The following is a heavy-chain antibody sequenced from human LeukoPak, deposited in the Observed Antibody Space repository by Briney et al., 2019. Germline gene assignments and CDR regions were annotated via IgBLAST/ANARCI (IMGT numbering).Heavy chain of an antibody. V-gene: IGHV4-34*01. CDR1: GGSFSGYY. D-gene: IGHD5-18*01. CDR3: ARETAMALYYLDY. J-gene: IGHJ4*02. Sequence: PSETLSLTCAVYGGSFSGYYWSWIRQPPGKGLEWIGEINHSGSTNYNPSLKSRVTISVDTSKNQFSLKLSSVTAADTAVYYCARETAMALYYLDYWGQGTLVTVSS. CDR2: INHSGST.